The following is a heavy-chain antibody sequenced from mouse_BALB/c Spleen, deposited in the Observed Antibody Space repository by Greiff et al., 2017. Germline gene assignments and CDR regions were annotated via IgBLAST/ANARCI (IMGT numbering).Heavy chain of an antibody. D-gene: IGHD2-1*01. V-gene: IGHV10-3*03. CDR1: GFTFNTYA. J-gene: IGHJ4*01. CDR2: IRSKSNNYAT. Sequence: EVKLMESGGGLVQPKGSLKLSCAASGFTFNTYAMHWVCQAPGKGLEWVARIRSKSNNYATYYADSVKDRFTISRDDSQSMLYLQMNNLKTEDTAMYYCVRVDYYGAMDYWGQGTSVTVSS. CDR3: VRVDYYGAMDY.